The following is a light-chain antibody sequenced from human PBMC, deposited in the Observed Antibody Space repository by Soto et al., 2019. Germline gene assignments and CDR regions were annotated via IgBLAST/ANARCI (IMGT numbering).Light chain of an antibody. CDR1: SSDVGGYNY. V-gene: IGLV2-8*01. J-gene: IGLJ1*01. CDR2: EVT. CDR3: CSHAGDKTYV. Sequence: QSVLTQPPSASGSPGQSVTISCTGTSSDVGGYNYVSWYQQHPGKAPKLMIYEVTKRPSGVPDRFSDSKSGNTASLTVSGLQAEDEADYFCCSHAGDKTYVVGTGTKVTVL.